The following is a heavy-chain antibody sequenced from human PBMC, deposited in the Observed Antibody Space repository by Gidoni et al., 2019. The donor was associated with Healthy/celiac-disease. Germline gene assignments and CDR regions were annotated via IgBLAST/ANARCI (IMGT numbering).Heavy chain of an antibody. CDR1: GFTFSSDA. J-gene: IGHJ3*02. D-gene: IGHD5-12*01. CDR2: ISGSGGST. CDR3: AKDWGVGYNYVDAFDI. V-gene: IGHV3-23*01. Sequence: TASGFTFSSDAMSWVRQAPGKGLEWVSAISGSGGSTYYADSVKGRFTISRDNSKNTLYLQMNSLRAEDTAVYYCAKDWGVGYNYVDAFDIWGQGTMVTVSS.